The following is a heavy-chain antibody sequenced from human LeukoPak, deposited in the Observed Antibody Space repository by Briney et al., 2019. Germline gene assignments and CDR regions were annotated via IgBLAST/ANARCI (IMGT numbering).Heavy chain of an antibody. CDR1: GYTFTGYY. CDR3: ARGYGSGSYLLYYYYYYYMDV. CDR2: INPNSGNT. V-gene: IGHV1-8*03. J-gene: IGHJ6*03. D-gene: IGHD3-10*01. Sequence: ASVKVSCKASGYTFTGYYMHWVRQAPGQGLGWMGWINPNSGNTGYAQKFQGRVTITRNTSISTAYMELSSLRSEDTAVYYCARGYGSGSYLLYYYYYYYMDVWGKGTTVTVSS.